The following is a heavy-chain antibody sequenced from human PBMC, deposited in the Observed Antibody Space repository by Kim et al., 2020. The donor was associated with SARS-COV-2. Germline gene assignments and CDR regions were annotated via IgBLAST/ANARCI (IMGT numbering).Heavy chain of an antibody. Sequence: SETLSLTCAVYGGSFSGYYWSWIRQPPGKGLEWIGEINHSGSTNYNPSLESRVTISVDTSKNQFSLKLSSVTAADTAVYYCARCLKIYYYYGMDVWGQGTTVTVSS. V-gene: IGHV4-34*01. CDR1: GGSFSGYY. CDR3: ARCLKIYYYYGMDV. J-gene: IGHJ6*02. CDR2: INHSGST.